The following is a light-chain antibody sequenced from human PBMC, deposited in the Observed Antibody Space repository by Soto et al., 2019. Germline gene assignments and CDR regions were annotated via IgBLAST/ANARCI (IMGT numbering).Light chain of an antibody. J-gene: IGKJ1*01. CDR1: PSGSSN. CDR2: GAS. V-gene: IGKV3D-15*01. CDR3: QQYNSYWT. Sequence: ELVMTQSPATLSVSSGERATLSCRARPSGSSNLAWYQQRPGQAPMLLIYGASSRATGIPDRFSGSGSGTDFTLTISSLQPDDFATYYCQQYNSYWTFGQGTKVDIK.